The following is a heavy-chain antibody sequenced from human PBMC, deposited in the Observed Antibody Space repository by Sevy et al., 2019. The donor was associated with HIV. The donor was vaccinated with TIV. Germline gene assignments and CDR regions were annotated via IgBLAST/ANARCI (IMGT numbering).Heavy chain of an antibody. V-gene: IGHV5-51*01. D-gene: IGHD3-9*01. Sequence: GESLTISCKGSGYSFTSYWIGWVRQMPGKGLEWMGIIYPGDSDTRYSPSFQGQVTISADKSISTAYLQWSSLKASDTAMYYCARKYYDILTGYYRFDPWGQGTLVTVSS. J-gene: IGHJ5*02. CDR2: IYPGDSDT. CDR1: GYSFTSYW. CDR3: ARKYYDILTGYYRFDP.